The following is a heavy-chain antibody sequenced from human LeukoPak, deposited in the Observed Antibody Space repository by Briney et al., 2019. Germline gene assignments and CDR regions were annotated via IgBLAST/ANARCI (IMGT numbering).Heavy chain of an antibody. Sequence: PGGSLRLSCAASGFTFSSYGMHWVRQAPGKGLEWVAVISYDGSNKYYADSVKGRFTTSRDNSKNTLYLQMNNLRAEDTAVYYCAKDGAEYQLLWWFDPWGQGTLVTVSS. D-gene: IGHD2-2*01. CDR1: GFTFSSYG. CDR2: ISYDGSNK. V-gene: IGHV3-30*18. J-gene: IGHJ5*02. CDR3: AKDGAEYQLLWWFDP.